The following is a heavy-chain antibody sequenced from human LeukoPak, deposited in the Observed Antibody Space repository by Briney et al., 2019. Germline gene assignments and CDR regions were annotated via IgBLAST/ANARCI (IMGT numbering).Heavy chain of an antibody. CDR1: GYTFTGYY. CDR2: INPNSGGT. V-gene: IGHV1-2*02. J-gene: IGHJ6*02. Sequence: ASVKVSCKASGYTFTGYYMHWVRQAPGQGLEWMGWINPNSGGTNYAQKFQGRVTMTRDTSISTAYMELSRLRSDDTAVYYCARGDCYGSGSFLSYYYGMDVWGQGTTVTVSS. CDR3: ARGDCYGSGSFLSYYYGMDV. D-gene: IGHD3-10*01.